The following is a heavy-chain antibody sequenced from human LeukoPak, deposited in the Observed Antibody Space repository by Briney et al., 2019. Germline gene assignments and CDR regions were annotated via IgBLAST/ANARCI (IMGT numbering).Heavy chain of an antibody. D-gene: IGHD3-9*01. CDR1: GYTFTRYA. J-gene: IGHJ4*02. CDR2: INAGNGNT. CDR3: ARSYDILTAYYNPDYYFDY. Sequence: ASVKVSCKAAGYTFTRYAMHWVRQAPGQRLEWMGWINAGNGNTRYSQKFQGRVTITRDTSASTAYMELSSLRSEDTAVYYCARSYDILTAYYNPDYYFDYWGQGTLVTVSS. V-gene: IGHV1-3*01.